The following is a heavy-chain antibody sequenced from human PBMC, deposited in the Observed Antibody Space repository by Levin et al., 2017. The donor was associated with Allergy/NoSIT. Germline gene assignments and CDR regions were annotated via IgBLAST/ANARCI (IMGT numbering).Heavy chain of an antibody. CDR2: ISSSGRYI. D-gene: IGHD4-17*01. CDR1: GLTFSNHT. CDR3: ARAHSDYGAFDI. J-gene: IGHJ3*02. Sequence: GGSLRLSCADSGLTFSNHTMNWVRQAPGKGLEWVSSISSSGRYIYYADSVKGRFTISRDNAKKSVHLQMNRLRAEDTALYYCARAHSDYGAFDIWGRGTVVTVSS. V-gene: IGHV3-21*01.